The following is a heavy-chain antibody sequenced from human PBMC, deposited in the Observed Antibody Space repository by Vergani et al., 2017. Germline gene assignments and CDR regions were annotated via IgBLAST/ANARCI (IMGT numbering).Heavy chain of an antibody. CDR2: ISNDGSKK. CDR3: AKAGSVTSGSLQYNFYMDV. CDR1: GFSFSSHA. Sequence: QVQLAESGGGRVQHGRSLRLSCAASGFSFSSHAIHWVRQAPGKGLEWVAVISNDGSKKYYADAVKGRVTISRDNSKNTLDLQMNSLRTQDTAVYYCAKAGSVTSGSLQYNFYMDVWGKGTTVTVS. D-gene: IGHD3-10*01. V-gene: IGHV3-30*18. J-gene: IGHJ6*03.